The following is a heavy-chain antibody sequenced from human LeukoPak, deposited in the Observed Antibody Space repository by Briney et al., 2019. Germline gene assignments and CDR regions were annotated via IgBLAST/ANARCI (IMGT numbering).Heavy chain of an antibody. CDR2: IYYSGST. D-gene: IGHD6-19*01. CDR1: GGSISSSSYY. CDR3: ASRPGIAVAGFDY. Sequence: PSETPSLTCTVSGGSISSSSYYWGWIRQPPGKGLEWIGSIYYSGSTYYNPSLKSRVTISVDTSKNQFSLKLSSVTAADTAVYYCASRPGIAVAGFDYWGQGTLVTVSS. J-gene: IGHJ4*02. V-gene: IGHV4-39*01.